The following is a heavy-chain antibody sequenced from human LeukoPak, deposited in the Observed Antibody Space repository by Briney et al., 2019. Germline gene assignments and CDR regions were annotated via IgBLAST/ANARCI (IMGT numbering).Heavy chain of an antibody. CDR2: IRGDSVIT. CDR3: ARGGTSVSCVDQ. Sequence: GGSLSLSCADSRFTFRNYWMYWVRQAPGKGLVWVARIRGDSVITNYADSVKGRFSIARDNTRNTLYLQMTGLRAEDTAVYYCARGGTSVSCVDQWGQGTLGTVSS. V-gene: IGHV3-74*01. CDR1: RFTFRNYW. D-gene: IGHD4-23*01. J-gene: IGHJ1*01.